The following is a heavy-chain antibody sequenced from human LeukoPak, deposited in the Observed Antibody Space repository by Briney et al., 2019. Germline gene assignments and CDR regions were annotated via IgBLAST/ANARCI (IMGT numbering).Heavy chain of an antibody. D-gene: IGHD3-10*01. J-gene: IGHJ4*02. CDR3: ARDPPGSGSFLDN. CDR1: GGSISSGGYS. V-gene: IGHV4-30-2*01. Sequence: SQTLSLTCAVSGGSISSGGYSWSWIRQPPGKGLEWIGYIYHSGSTYYNPSLKSRVTISVDRSKNQFSLKLSSVTAADTAVYYCARDPPGSGSFLDNWGQGTLVTVSS. CDR2: IYHSGST.